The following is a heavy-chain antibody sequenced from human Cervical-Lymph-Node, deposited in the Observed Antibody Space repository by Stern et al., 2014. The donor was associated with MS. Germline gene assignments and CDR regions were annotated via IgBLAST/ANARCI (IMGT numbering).Heavy chain of an antibody. CDR3: ARADDFTAAFDI. J-gene: IGHJ3*02. CDR1: GYSISSGYY. D-gene: IGHD3-3*01. CDR2: IYHSGST. V-gene: IGHV4-38-2*02. Sequence: VQLVESGPGLVKPSETLSLTCTVSGYSISSGYYWGWIRQPPGKGLEWIGSIYHSGSTYYNPSLKSRVTISVDTSKNPFSLKRSSVTAADTAVYYCARADDFTAAFDIWGQGTMVTVSS.